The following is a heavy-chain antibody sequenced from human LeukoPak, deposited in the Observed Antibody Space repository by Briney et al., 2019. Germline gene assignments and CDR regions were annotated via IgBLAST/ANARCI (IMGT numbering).Heavy chain of an antibody. J-gene: IGHJ6*03. Sequence: ASVNVSFKSSGYTFTSYAMNWVRQPPGQGLEWMGWINTNTGNPTYSQGFTGRFVFSLDTSASTAYVQISSLKAEDTAVYYCAREGVVVVPAASYYYYYYYMDVWGKGTTVTVSS. D-gene: IGHD2-2*01. CDR3: AREGVVVVPAASYYYYYYYMDV. V-gene: IGHV7-4-1*02. CDR1: GYTFTSYA. CDR2: INTNTGNP.